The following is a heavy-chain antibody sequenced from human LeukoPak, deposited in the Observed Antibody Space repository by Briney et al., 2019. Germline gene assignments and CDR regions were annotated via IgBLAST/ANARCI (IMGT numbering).Heavy chain of an antibody. J-gene: IGHJ4*02. CDR2: ISSSGSTI. V-gene: IGHV3-48*03. CDR3: ARDTGYFDY. CDR1: GFTFSSYE. D-gene: IGHD4-17*01. Sequence: GGSLRLSCAASGFTFSSYEMNWVRQAPGKGLEWVSYISSSGSTIYYADSVKGRFTISRDNAKNSMYLQMNSLRAEDTAVYYCARDTGYFDYWGQGTLVTVSS.